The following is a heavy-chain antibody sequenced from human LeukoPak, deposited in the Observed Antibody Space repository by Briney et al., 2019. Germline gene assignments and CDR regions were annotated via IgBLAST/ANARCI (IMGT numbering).Heavy chain of an antibody. V-gene: IGHV3-33*01. J-gene: IGHJ4*02. CDR1: GFTFSSYG. Sequence: PGGSLTLSCAASGFTFSSYGMHWVRQAPGKGLEWVAVIWYDGSNKYYADSVKGRFTMSRDNSKNTLYLQMNSLRAEDTAVYYCTRELYYDFWSGYGFDYWGQGTLVTVSS. CDR2: IWYDGSNK. D-gene: IGHD3-3*01. CDR3: TRELYYDFWSGYGFDY.